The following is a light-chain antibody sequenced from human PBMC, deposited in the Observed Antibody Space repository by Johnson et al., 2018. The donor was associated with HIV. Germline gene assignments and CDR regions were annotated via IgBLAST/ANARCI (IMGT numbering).Light chain of an antibody. V-gene: IGLV1-51*01. Sequence: QSILTQPPSVSVAPGQKVTISCSGSSSNIGNNYVSWYQQLPGTAPKLLIYDNNKRPSEIPDRISGSKSGTSATLGITGLQTGDEADYYCKTWDSRLSVGHVFGTGTKVTVL. CDR1: SSNIGNNY. CDR2: DNN. J-gene: IGLJ1*01. CDR3: KTWDSRLSVGHV.